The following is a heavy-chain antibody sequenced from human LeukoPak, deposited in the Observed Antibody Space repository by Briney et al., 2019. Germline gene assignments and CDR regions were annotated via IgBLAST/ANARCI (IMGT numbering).Heavy chain of an antibody. D-gene: IGHD5-24*01. V-gene: IGHV4-39*07. Sequence: SETLSLTCTVSGGSISSSSYYWGWIRQPPGKGLEWIGSIYYSGSTYYNPSLKSRDTISVDKSKNQFSLKLSSVTAADTAVYYCASAGRDGYNSPLGYWGQGTLVTVSS. CDR2: IYYSGST. CDR3: ASAGRDGYNSPLGY. J-gene: IGHJ4*02. CDR1: GGSISSSSYY.